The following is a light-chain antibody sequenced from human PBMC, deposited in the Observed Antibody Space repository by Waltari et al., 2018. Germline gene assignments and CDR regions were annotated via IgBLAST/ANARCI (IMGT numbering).Light chain of an antibody. J-gene: IGKJ1*01. CDR1: QSIFYSSTNKNY. Sequence: DIVMTQSPDSLAVSLGERATINCKSSQSIFYSSTNKNYLAGYQQKPGQSPSLLFYWASTRESGVPDRFSGSGSGTDFTLTISSLQAEDVAVYYCQQYSSAPWTFGQGTKVEIK. CDR2: WAS. CDR3: QQYSSAPWT. V-gene: IGKV4-1*01.